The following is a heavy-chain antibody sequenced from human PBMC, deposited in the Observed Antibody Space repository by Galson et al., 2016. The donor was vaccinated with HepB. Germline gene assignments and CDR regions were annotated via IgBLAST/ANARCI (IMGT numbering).Heavy chain of an antibody. D-gene: IGHD3-16*02. CDR3: ARGLAPSEAIVQSPDY. Sequence: ETLSLTCTVSGGSMRGLYWSWIRQAPGKGLEVIGYIYYSGRTNYRPSLTSRVTISADTSRNQFSLKLTSVTPADTGAYYCARGLAPSEAIVQSPDYWGQGILITVS. CDR1: GGSMRGLY. J-gene: IGHJ4*02. V-gene: IGHV4-59*11. CDR2: IYYSGRT.